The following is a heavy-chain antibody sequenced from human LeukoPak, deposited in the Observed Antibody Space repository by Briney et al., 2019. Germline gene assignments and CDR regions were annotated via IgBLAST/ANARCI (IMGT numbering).Heavy chain of an antibody. Sequence: PGGSLRLSCAASGFTFSNAWMSWVRQAPGKGLEWVGRIKRKTDGGTADYAAPVKGRFTISRDDSKNTLYLQMNSLKTEDTAVYYCTTETGRFDYWGQGTLVTVSS. V-gene: IGHV3-15*01. J-gene: IGHJ4*02. CDR3: TTETGRFDY. D-gene: IGHD7-27*01. CDR2: IKRKTDGGTA. CDR1: GFTFSNAW.